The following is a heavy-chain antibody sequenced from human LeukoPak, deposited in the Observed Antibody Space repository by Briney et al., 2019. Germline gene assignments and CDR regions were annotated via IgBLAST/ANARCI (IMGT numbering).Heavy chain of an antibody. V-gene: IGHV4-34*01. CDR2: INHSGST. J-gene: IGHJ6*02. CDR1: GGSFSGYY. D-gene: IGHD5-12*01. CDR3: ARHLKWLRFSYYGMDV. Sequence: SETLSLTCAVYGGSFSGYYWSWIRQPPGKGLEWIGEINHSGSTNYNPSLKSRVTISVDTSKNQFSLKLSSVTAADTAVYYCARHLKWLRFSYYGMDVWGQGTTVTVSS.